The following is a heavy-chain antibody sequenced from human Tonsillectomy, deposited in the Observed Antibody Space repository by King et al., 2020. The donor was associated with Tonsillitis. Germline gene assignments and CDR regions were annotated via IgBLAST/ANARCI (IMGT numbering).Heavy chain of an antibody. J-gene: IGHJ3*02. D-gene: IGHD3-22*01. CDR1: GYTFTSYA. Sequence: VQLVQSGAEVKKPGASVKVSCKASGYTFTSYAISWVRPAPGQGLEWMGWISAYNGNTNYAQKFQGRVTMTTDTSTGTAYMDLRSLRSDDTAVYYCARADDSSGYYNAFDIWGQGTMVTVSS. CDR2: ISAYNGNT. V-gene: IGHV1-18*04. CDR3: ARADDSSGYYNAFDI.